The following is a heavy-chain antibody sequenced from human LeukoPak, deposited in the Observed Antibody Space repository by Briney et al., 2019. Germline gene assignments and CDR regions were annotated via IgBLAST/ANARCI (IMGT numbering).Heavy chain of an antibody. CDR1: GYAFGDEY. CDR3: ARRVQKLVGTNWFDP. CDR2: INPNSGGT. J-gene: IGHJ5*02. Sequence: ASVKVSCKASGYAFGDEYIHWVRQAPGQGREGMGWINPNSGGTKYAQRFQGRVTMTRDTSITTAYMELNRLRSDDTAVYYCARRVQKLVGTNWFDPWGQGTLVTVSS. V-gene: IGHV1-2*02. D-gene: IGHD6-13*01.